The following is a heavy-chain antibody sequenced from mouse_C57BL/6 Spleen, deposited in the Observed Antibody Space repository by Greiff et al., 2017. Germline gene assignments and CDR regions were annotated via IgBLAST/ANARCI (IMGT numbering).Heavy chain of an antibody. CDR1: GYTFTSYW. J-gene: IGHJ2*01. CDR3: ARNYYGNYGFDY. V-gene: IGHV1-61*01. CDR2: IYPSDSET. D-gene: IGHD2-1*01. Sequence: QVQLQQPGAELVRPGSSVKLSCKASGYTFTSYWMDWVKQRPGQGLEWIGNIYPSDSETHYNQKFKDKATLTVDKSSSTAYMQRSSLTSEDSAVYYCARNYYGNYGFDYWGQGTTLTVSS.